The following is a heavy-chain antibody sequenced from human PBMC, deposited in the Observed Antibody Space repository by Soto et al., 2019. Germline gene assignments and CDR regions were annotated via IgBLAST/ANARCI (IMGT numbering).Heavy chain of an antibody. CDR3: VKGAYSSSTHYFDY. J-gene: IGHJ4*02. D-gene: IGHD6-6*01. CDR2: ISSNGGNT. CDR1: GFTFRSYS. V-gene: IGHV3-64D*06. Sequence: GGSLRLSCSASGFTFRSYSMHWVRQAPGKGPEYVSVISSNGGNTDYADFVKGRFTISRDNSKDALYLQMSGLRAEDTAMYYCVKGAYSSSTHYFDYWGQGTLVTVSS.